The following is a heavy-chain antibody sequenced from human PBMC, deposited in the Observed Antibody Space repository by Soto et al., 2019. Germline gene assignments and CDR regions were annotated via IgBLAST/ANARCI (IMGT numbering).Heavy chain of an antibody. D-gene: IGHD1-1*01. CDR3: AKDEDWGWNPGQTYYYGMDV. J-gene: IGHJ6*02. CDR2: VSYDGSNK. CDR1: GFTFSSYG. Sequence: GGSLRLSCAASGFTFSSYGMHWVRQAPGKGLEWVALVSYDGSNKYYADSVKGRFTISRDNSKNTLYVQMNSLRTEDTAVYYCAKDEDWGWNPGQTYYYGMDVWGQGTTVTVSS. V-gene: IGHV3-30*18.